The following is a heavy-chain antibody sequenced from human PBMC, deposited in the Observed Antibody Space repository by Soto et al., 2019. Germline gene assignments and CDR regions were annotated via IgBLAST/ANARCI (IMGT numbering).Heavy chain of an antibody. CDR1: GFTFSNAW. J-gene: IGHJ4*02. CDR2: IKSKTDGGTT. CDR3: TTAGGSGSYYNEPDYFDY. D-gene: IGHD3-10*01. V-gene: IGHV3-15*07. Sequence: GGSLRLSCAASGFTFSNAWMNWVRQAPGKGLEWVGRIKSKTDGGTTDYAAPVKGRFTISRDDSKNTLYLQMNSLKTEDTAVYYCTTAGGSGSYYNEPDYFDYWGQGTLVTVSS.